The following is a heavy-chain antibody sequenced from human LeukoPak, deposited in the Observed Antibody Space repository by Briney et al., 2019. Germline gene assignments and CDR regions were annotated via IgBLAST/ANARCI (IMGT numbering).Heavy chain of an antibody. CDR2: INAGNGNT. V-gene: IGHV1-3*01. CDR1: GYTFTSYA. CDR3: ARSSSWYEYYYGMDV. Sequence: GASVKVSCKASGYTFTSYAMHWVRQAPGQRLEWMGWINAGNGNTKYSQKFQGRVTITRDTSASTAYMELSSLRSEDTAVCYCARSSSWYEYYYGMDVWGQGTTVTVSS. J-gene: IGHJ6*02. D-gene: IGHD6-13*01.